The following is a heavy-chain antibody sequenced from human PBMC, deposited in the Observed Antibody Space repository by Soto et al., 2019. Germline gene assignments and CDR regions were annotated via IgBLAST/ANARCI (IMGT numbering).Heavy chain of an antibody. D-gene: IGHD1-26*01. CDR1: GFTFSSYA. CDR2: ISGSGGST. J-gene: IGHJ3*02. CDR3: AKDLRYPGGAFDI. Sequence: GGSLRLSCAASGFTFSSYAMSWVRQAPGKGLEWVSAISGSGGSTYYADSVKGRFTISRDNSKNTLYLQMNSLGAEDTAVYYCAKDLRYPGGAFDIWGQGTMVTVSS. V-gene: IGHV3-23*01.